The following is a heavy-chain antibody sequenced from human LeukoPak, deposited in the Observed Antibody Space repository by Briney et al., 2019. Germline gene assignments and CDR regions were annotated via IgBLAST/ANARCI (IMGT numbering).Heavy chain of an antibody. Sequence: GGSLRLSCAASGVTFSSYAMSWVRQAPGKGLEWVSAISGRDGSTYYADSVKGRFTISRDNSKNTLYLQMNSLRAEDTAVYYCAKIRLPAYDIWGQGTMVTVSS. D-gene: IGHD3-3*02. CDR1: GVTFSSYA. CDR2: ISGRDGST. CDR3: AKIRLPAYDI. V-gene: IGHV3-23*01. J-gene: IGHJ3*02.